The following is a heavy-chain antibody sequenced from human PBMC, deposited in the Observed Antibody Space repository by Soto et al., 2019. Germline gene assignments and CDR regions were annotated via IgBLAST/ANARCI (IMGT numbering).Heavy chain of an antibody. CDR3: ARDLLGLELRPTGFDP. Sequence: PGESLKISCKGSGYSFTSYWIGWVRQMPGKGLEWMGIIYPGDSDTRYSPSFQGQVTISADKSISTAYLQWSSLKASDTAMYYCARDLLGLELRPTGFDPWGQGTLVTVSS. CDR2: IYPGDSDT. D-gene: IGHD1-7*01. V-gene: IGHV5-51*01. CDR1: GYSFTSYW. J-gene: IGHJ5*02.